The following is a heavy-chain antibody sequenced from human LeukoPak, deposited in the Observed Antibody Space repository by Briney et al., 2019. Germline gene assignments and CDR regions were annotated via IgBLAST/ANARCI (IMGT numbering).Heavy chain of an antibody. V-gene: IGHV3-74*01. CDR1: GFTVTSYW. CDR2: VNSDGSSL. J-gene: IGHJ4*02. CDR3: ASGVKGSCWIVN. Sequence: GGSLRLSCAASGFTVTSYWMHWVRHAPGKGLVWVSRVNSDGSSLNYADSVKGRFTISRDNAKNTLYLQMNSLRAEDTAVYYCASGVKGSCWIVNWGQGTLVTVSS. D-gene: IGHD2-15*01.